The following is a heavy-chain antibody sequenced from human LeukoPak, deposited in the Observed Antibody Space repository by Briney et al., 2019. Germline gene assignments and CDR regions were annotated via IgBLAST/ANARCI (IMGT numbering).Heavy chain of an antibody. Sequence: GGSLRLSCAASGFTFSSYGMHWVRQAPGKGPEGVAVISYDGRITCYADSVKRRFTISRDNSKNTQYLQMNSLRAEDTVEYCCAKSYDILTGYTGVDYWGQGTLVTVSS. V-gene: IGHV3-30*18. CDR1: GFTFSSYG. J-gene: IGHJ4*02. CDR3: AKSYDILTGYTGVDY. CDR2: ISYDGRIT. D-gene: IGHD3-9*01.